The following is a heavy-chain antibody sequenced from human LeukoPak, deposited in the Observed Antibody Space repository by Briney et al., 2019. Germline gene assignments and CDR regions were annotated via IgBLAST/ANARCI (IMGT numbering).Heavy chain of an antibody. CDR2: IYYSGST. Sequence: SETLSLTCTVSGGSISSSSYYWGWIRQPPGKGLEWIGSIYYSGSTHYNPSLKSRVTISVDTSKNQFSLKLSSVTAADAAVYYCARHEYSSSSALDYWGQGTLVTVSS. CDR1: GGSISSSSYY. J-gene: IGHJ4*02. V-gene: IGHV4-39*01. D-gene: IGHD6-6*01. CDR3: ARHEYSSSSALDY.